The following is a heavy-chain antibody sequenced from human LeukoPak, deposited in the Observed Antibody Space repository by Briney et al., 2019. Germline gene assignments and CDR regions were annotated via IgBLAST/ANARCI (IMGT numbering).Heavy chain of an antibody. CDR1: EFTFSSYG. J-gene: IGHJ1*01. CDR2: IWYDGSNK. CDR3: ARDQRPGWGEYFQH. Sequence: GGSLRLSCAASEFTFSSYGMHWVRPAPGKGLEWVAVIWYDGSNKYYADSVKGRFTISRDNSKNTVYLQMNSLRVEDTAVYYCARDQRPGWGEYFQHWGQGTLVTVSS. V-gene: IGHV3-33*01. D-gene: IGHD3-16*01.